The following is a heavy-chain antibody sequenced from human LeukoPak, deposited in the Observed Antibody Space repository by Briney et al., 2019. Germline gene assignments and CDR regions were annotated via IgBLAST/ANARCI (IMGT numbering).Heavy chain of an antibody. D-gene: IGHD2-2*01. V-gene: IGHV4-39*01. CDR2: IYYSGST. CDR3: ARLSLYCSSSSCDNDWVY. J-gene: IGHJ4*02. Sequence: SEILTLTCTVSGGSISSSNYYWGWIRQPPGKGLEWIGTIYYSGSTYYNPSLKSRVTISVDTSKKQFSLKLRSVTAADTAVYYCARLSLYCSSSSCDNDWVYWGRGTLVTVSS. CDR1: GGSISSSNYY.